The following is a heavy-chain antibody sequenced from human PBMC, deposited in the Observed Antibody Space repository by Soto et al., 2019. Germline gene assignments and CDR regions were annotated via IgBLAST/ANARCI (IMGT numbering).Heavy chain of an antibody. CDR2: IYPGDPDT. CDR1: GYSFTSYW. D-gene: IGHD3-3*01. V-gene: IGHV5-51*01. CDR3: ARLNDLSRDYYYHGMDV. J-gene: IGHJ6*02. Sequence: PGESLKISCKGSGYSFTSYWIGWVRQMPGKSLEWMGIIYPGDPDTRYSPSFQGQVTISADKSISTAYLQWSSLKASDTAMYYCARLNDLSRDYYYHGMDVWGQGTTVTISS.